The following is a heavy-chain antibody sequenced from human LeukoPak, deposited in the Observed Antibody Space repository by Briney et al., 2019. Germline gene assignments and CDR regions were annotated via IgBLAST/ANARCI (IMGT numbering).Heavy chain of an antibody. CDR3: ARGLGYYDSSGSLFFDY. CDR2: ISAYNGNT. D-gene: IGHD3-22*01. V-gene: IGHV1-18*01. CDR1: GYTFTSYG. J-gene: IGHJ4*02. Sequence: ASVKVSCKASGYTFTSYGISWVRQAPGQGLEWMGWISAYNGNTNYAQKLQGRVTMTTDTSTSTAYMELRSLRSDDTAVYYCARGLGYYDSSGSLFFDYWGQGTLSPSPQ.